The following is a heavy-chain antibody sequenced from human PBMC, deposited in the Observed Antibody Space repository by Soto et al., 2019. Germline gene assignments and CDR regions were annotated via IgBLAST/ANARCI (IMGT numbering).Heavy chain of an antibody. CDR2: ISSSSSYT. J-gene: IGHJ6*02. Sequence: QVQLVESGGGLVKPGGSLRLSCAASGFTFSDYYMSWIRQAPGKGLEWVSYISSSSSYTNYADSVKGRFTISRDNAKNSLYLQMNSLRAEDSAVYYCASYGGNFYCYCYGLDVWGQGTTVTVSS. CDR1: GFTFSDYY. D-gene: IGHD4-17*01. V-gene: IGHV3-11*05. CDR3: ASYGGNFYCYCYGLDV.